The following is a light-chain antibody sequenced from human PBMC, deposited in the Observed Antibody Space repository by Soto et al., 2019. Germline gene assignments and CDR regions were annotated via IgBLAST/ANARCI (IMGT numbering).Light chain of an antibody. V-gene: IGLV2-14*01. Sequence: QSVRTQPASVSGSPGQSITISGTGTSSDVGAYNFVSWYQHHPDKAPKLMISEVSNRPSGVSDRFSGSKSGNTASLTISGLQAEDEADYYCASLTTTSFVFGTGTKVTVL. CDR2: EVS. J-gene: IGLJ1*01. CDR3: ASLTTTSFV. CDR1: SSDVGAYNF.